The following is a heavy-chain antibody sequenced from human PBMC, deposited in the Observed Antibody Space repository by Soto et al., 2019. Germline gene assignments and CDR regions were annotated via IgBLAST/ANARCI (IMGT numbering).Heavy chain of an antibody. CDR2: INTHNGNT. J-gene: IGHJ6*02. CDR3: TREGSAPYYYYGMDA. Sequence: ASVKVSCKASGYTFATYGISWVRQAPGQGLEWLGWINTHNGNTNYAQNLQGRVIMTADTSTSTAYMELRSLRSDDTAIYYCTREGSAPYYYYGMDAWGQGTTVTVSS. V-gene: IGHV1-18*01. D-gene: IGHD3-10*01. CDR1: GYTFATYG.